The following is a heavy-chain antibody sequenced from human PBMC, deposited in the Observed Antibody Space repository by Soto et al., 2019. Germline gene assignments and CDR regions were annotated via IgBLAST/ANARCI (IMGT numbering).Heavy chain of an antibody. D-gene: IGHD1-26*01. Sequence: QVQLVESGGGVVQPGRSLRLSCAASGFTFSSYGMHWVRQAPGKGLEWVAVIWYDGSNKYYADSVKGRFTISRDNSKNTRYLQMNRLRAEDTAVYYCARDISGSYSTNYGMDVWGQGTTVTVSS. CDR1: GFTFSSYG. CDR2: IWYDGSNK. CDR3: ARDISGSYSTNYGMDV. V-gene: IGHV3-33*01. J-gene: IGHJ6*02.